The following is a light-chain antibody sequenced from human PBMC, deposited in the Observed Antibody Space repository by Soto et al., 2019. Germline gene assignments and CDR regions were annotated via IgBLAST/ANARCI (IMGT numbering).Light chain of an antibody. CDR2: EVS. CDR3: CSYTIISTRV. CDR1: SSDVGAYEY. Sequence: QSVLTQPASVSGSPGQSITISCTGTSSDVGAYEYVSWYQQHPGKAPKLMIYEVSNRPSGVSNRFSGSKSGNTASLTISGLQAEDEADYYCCSYTIISTRVFGGGTQLTVL. V-gene: IGLV2-14*01. J-gene: IGLJ3*02.